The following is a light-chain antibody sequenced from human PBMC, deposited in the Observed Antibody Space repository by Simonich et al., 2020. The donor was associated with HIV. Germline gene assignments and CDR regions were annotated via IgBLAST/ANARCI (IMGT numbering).Light chain of an antibody. CDR2: QAS. Sequence: DIQMTQSPSTLSASVGDRVTITCRASQNIRSWLAWYQQKPGKAPNLLIYQASSLESGVPSRFSGSGSGTEFTLTIRSLQPDDFATYYCQQYNSYSYTFGQGTKLEIK. V-gene: IGKV1-5*03. J-gene: IGKJ2*01. CDR1: QNIRSW. CDR3: QQYNSYSYT.